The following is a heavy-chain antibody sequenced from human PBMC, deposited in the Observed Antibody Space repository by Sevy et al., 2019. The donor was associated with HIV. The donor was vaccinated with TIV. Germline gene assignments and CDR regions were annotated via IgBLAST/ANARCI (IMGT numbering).Heavy chain of an antibody. J-gene: IGHJ3*02. Sequence: ASVKVSCKASGYTFTGYYMHWVRQAPGQGLEWMGWINPNSGGTNYAQKFQGRVTMARDTSISTAYMELTRMRSDDPAVYYCAKDPVPISMIVVVDDAFDIWGQGTMVTVSS. V-gene: IGHV1-2*02. D-gene: IGHD3-22*01. CDR3: AKDPVPISMIVVVDDAFDI. CDR1: GYTFTGYY. CDR2: INPNSGGT.